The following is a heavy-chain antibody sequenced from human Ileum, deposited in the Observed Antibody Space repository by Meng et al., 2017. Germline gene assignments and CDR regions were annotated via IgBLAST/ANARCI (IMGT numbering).Heavy chain of an antibody. D-gene: IGHD2-2*01. V-gene: IGHV3-11*01. CDR3: AREVGSADY. CDR2: ISGSGRTT. CDR1: GFTFSDYY. Sequence: VQPVESGGGLFKPGGSLSLSCAASGFTFSDYYMSWIRQAPGKGLEWISYISGSGRTTYYADSVKGRFTMSRDNGKNSLYLQMNSLRSEDTAVYYCAREVGSADYWGQGTLVTVSS. J-gene: IGHJ4*02.